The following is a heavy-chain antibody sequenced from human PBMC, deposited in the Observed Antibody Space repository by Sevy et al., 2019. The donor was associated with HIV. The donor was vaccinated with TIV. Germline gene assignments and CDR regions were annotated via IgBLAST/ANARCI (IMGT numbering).Heavy chain of an antibody. CDR1: GFTFDSYA. D-gene: IGHD3-3*01. V-gene: IGHV3-23*01. Sequence: GGSLRLSCAASGFTFDSYAMHWVRQVAGKGLEWVSTISGSGYATYYADSVKGRFIISRDTSRNPLYLQMNSLRVEDSAVYFCAKDRVTVFGVVVTFDSWGQRTLVTVSS. CDR2: ISGSGYAT. CDR3: AKDRVTVFGVVVTFDS. J-gene: IGHJ4*02.